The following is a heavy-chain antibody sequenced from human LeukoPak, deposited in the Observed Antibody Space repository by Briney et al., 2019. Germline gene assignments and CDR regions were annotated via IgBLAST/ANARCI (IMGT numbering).Heavy chain of an antibody. CDR3: AIDLLRLHPTAMDF. V-gene: IGHV1-24*01. CDR1: GYILSESA. Sequence: ASVKVSFKVSGYILSESAVHWVRQAPGKGLEWMGGYDPENGPTVYAQQFQGRVSMTEDASLDTAYMELSSLRSDDTAVYYCAIDLLRLHPTAMDFWGQGTTVTVSS. CDR2: YDPENGPT. D-gene: IGHD4-11*01. J-gene: IGHJ6*02.